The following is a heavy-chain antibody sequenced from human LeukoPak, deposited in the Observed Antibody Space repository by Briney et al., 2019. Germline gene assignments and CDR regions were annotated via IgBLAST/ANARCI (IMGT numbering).Heavy chain of an antibody. CDR3: ARAYGRGAFDI. D-gene: IGHD3-10*02. CDR1: GFTFSSYS. J-gene: IGHJ3*02. CDR2: ISSSSSTI. Sequence: GGSLRLSCAASGFTFSSYSMNWVRQAPGKGLEWVSYISSSSSTIYYADSVKGRFTISRDNAKNSLYLQMNSLRAEDTAVYYCARAYGRGAFDIWGQGTMVTVS. V-gene: IGHV3-48*04.